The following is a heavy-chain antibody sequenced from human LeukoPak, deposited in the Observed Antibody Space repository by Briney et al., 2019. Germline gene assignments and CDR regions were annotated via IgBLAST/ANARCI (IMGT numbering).Heavy chain of an antibody. V-gene: IGHV3-11*01. CDR3: AKAQLRSGYYGMDV. CDR2: ISSSGSTI. CDR1: GFTFSDYY. Sequence: GGSLRLSCAASGFTFSDYYMSWIRQAPGKGLEWVSYISSSGSTIYYADSVKGRFTISRDNAKNSLHLQMNSLRAEDTAVYYCAKAQLRSGYYGMDVWGQGTTVTVSS. D-gene: IGHD4-17*01. J-gene: IGHJ6*02.